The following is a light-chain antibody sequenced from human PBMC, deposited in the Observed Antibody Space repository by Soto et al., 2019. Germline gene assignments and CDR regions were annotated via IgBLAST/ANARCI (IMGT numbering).Light chain of an antibody. CDR1: QSVSSSS. CDR2: DTS. J-gene: IGKJ1*01. V-gene: IGKV3-20*01. CDR3: QHYGTSMWT. Sequence: EILLTQSPGTLSLSPGERATLSCRASQSVSSSSLSWYQQKPGQAPRLLIYDTSSRATDIPDRFSGSGSGTDFTLTISRLEPEDFTVYYCQHYGTSMWTFGQGTKVDIK.